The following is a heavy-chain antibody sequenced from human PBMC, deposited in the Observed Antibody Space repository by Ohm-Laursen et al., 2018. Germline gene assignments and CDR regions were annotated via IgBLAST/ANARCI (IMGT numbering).Heavy chain of an antibody. D-gene: IGHD5-18*01. Sequence: TLSLTCTVSSGSINSYYWSWIRQPPGKGLEWIGYMYYSGSTNYNPSLKSRVTISVDTSKNQFSLKLRSVTAADTAIYYCARGYSYGWSASGILDYWGQGTLVTVSS. J-gene: IGHJ4*02. CDR2: MYYSGST. CDR1: SGSINSYY. CDR3: ARGYSYGWSASGILDY. V-gene: IGHV4-59*01.